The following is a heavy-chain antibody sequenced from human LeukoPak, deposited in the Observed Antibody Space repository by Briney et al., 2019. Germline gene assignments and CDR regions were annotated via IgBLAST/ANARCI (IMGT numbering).Heavy chain of an antibody. CDR2: IKQDGSDK. Sequence: GGSLRLSCAASGFTFSSYNMNWVRQAPGKGLEWVANIKQDGSDKYYVDSVKGRFTISRDNAKNSLYLQMNSLRAEDTAVYYCARDLDYWGQGTLVTVSS. CDR3: ARDLDY. CDR1: GFTFSSYN. V-gene: IGHV3-7*03. J-gene: IGHJ4*02.